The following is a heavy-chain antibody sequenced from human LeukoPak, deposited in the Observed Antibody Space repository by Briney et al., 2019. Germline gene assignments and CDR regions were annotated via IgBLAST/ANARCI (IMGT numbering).Heavy chain of an antibody. J-gene: IGHJ4*02. CDR2: FSGRGGST. V-gene: IGHV3-23*01. Sequence: GGSLRPSCAADGFTSSSYAMSWVRHAPGKGLGWVSAFSGRGGSTYYADSVEGRLTISRDNSKNTLYLQMNSVSAEDTAVDYCTKDRAAAADYWGQGTLVTVSS. CDR1: GFTSSSYA. CDR3: TKDRAAAADY. D-gene: IGHD6-13*01.